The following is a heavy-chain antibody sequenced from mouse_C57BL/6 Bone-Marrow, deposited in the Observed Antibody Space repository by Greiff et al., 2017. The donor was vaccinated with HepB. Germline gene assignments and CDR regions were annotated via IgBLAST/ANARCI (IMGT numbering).Heavy chain of an antibody. D-gene: IGHD2-3*01. CDR2: IYPGDGDT. V-gene: IGHV1-82*01. J-gene: IGHJ3*01. CDR3: ARGGGYYPAWFAY. CDR1: GYAFSSSW. Sequence: VKLVESGPELVKPGASVKISCKASGYAFSSSWMNWVKQRPGKGLEWIGRIYPGDGDTNYNGKFKGKATLTADKSSSTAYMQLSSLTSEDSAVYFCARGGGYYPAWFAYWGQGTLVTVSA.